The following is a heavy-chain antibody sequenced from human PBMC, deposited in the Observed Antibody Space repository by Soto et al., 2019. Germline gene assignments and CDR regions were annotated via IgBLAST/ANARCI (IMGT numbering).Heavy chain of an antibody. D-gene: IGHD2-15*01. V-gene: IGHV4-39*01. CDR2: IYYSGST. CDR3: ARQNSAASYYLVY. Sequence: SETLSLTCTVSGGSISSSSYYWGWIRQPPGKGLQWIGSIYYSGSTSYNPSLKSRVTISVDTSKNQFSLKLSSVTSADTAVYYCARQNSAASYYLVYWGHGTLAQVSS. CDR1: GGSISSSSYY. J-gene: IGHJ4*01.